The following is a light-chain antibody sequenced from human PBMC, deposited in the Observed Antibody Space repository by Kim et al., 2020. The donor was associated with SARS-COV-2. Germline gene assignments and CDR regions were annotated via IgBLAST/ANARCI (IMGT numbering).Light chain of an antibody. CDR3: QQYGSSTQT. CDR2: GAS. V-gene: IGKV3-20*01. J-gene: IGKJ1*01. Sequence: EIVLTQSPATLSLSPGERATLSCRASQSVSSYLAWYQQKPGQAPRLLIYGASSRATGIPDRFSGSGSGTDFTLTISRLEPEDFAVYYCQQYGSSTQTFGQGTKVDIK. CDR1: QSVSSY.